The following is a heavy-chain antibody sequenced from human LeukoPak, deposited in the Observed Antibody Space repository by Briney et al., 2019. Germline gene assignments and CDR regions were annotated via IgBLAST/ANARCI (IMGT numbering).Heavy chain of an antibody. CDR3: ARGGAIFLNWFDP. Sequence: GGSPRLSCAASGFTVSSNYMSWVRQAPGKGLEWVSVIYSGGSTYYADSVKGRFTISRDNSKNTLYLQMNSLRAEDTAVYYCARGGAIFLNWFDPWGQGTLVTVSS. CDR2: IYSGGST. CDR1: GFTVSSNY. J-gene: IGHJ5*02. D-gene: IGHD3-3*02. V-gene: IGHV3-53*01.